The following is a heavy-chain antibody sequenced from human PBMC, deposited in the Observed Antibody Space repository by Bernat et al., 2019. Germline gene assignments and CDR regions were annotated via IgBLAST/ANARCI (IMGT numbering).Heavy chain of an antibody. CDR1: GFSFGYYN. J-gene: IGHJ4*02. V-gene: IGHV3-21*02. CDR3: AKSRYSGFNQPFDS. Sequence: EVQLVESGGGLVKPGGSLRLSCAASGFSFGYYNMNWVRQAPGKGLEWVSFISSSSGYIYYADSVKGRFNISRDNAKNSLYLQMNNLRAEDTAVYYCAKSRYSGFNQPFDSWGQGTLVTVSS. D-gene: IGHD5-12*01. CDR2: ISSSSGYI.